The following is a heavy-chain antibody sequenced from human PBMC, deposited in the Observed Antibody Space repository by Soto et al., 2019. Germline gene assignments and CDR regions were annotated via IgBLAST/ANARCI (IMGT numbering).Heavy chain of an antibody. Sequence: QVQLVQSGAEVKKPGASVKVSCKASGYTFTSYGISWVRQAPGQGLEWMGWISAYNGNTNYAQKLQGRVTMTTDTXTXXAYMELRSLRSDDTAVYYCARESGYFDWPTDAFDIWGQGTMVTVSS. CDR1: GYTFTSYG. V-gene: IGHV1-18*01. CDR3: ARESGYFDWPTDAFDI. D-gene: IGHD3-9*01. J-gene: IGHJ3*02. CDR2: ISAYNGNT.